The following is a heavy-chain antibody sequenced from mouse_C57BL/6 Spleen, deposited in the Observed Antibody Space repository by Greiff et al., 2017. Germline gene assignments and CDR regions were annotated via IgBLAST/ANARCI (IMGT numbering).Heavy chain of an antibody. CDR2: INPNNGGT. J-gene: IGHJ4*01. V-gene: IGHV1-26*01. D-gene: IGHD4-1*01. CDR1: GYTFTDYY. Sequence: EVQLQQSGPELVKPGASVKISCKASGYTFTDYYMNWVKQSHGKSLEWIGDINPNNGGTSYNQKFKGKATLTVDKSSSTAYMERRSLTSEDSAVYYCAAGESYYAMDYWGQGTSVTVSS. CDR3: AAGESYYAMDY.